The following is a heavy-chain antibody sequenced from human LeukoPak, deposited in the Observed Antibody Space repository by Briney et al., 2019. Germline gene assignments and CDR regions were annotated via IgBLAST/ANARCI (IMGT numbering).Heavy chain of an antibody. CDR3: ARAGDSSGYRIDY. Sequence: GRSLRLSCAASGFTFSSYAMHWVRQAPGKGLEWVAVISYDGSNKYYADSVKGRFTISRDNSKNTLYLQMNSLRAEDTAVYYCARAGDSSGYRIDYWGQGTLVTVSS. D-gene: IGHD3-22*01. CDR2: ISYDGSNK. CDR1: GFTFSSYA. V-gene: IGHV3-30*01. J-gene: IGHJ4*02.